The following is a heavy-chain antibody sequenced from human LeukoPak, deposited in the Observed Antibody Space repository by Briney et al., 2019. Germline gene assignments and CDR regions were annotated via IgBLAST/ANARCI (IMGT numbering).Heavy chain of an antibody. CDR2: IKSDGSEK. Sequence: GGSLRLSCAASGMTFSSHWMSWVRQAPGKGLEWVAHIKSDGSEKYYLDSVKGRFTISRDNAKNSLYLQMNSLRAEDSAVYYCARYCTFRTCSGTKFDSWGQGTLVTVSS. CDR1: GMTFSSHW. D-gene: IGHD1-1*01. J-gene: IGHJ4*02. CDR3: ARYCTFRTCSGTKFDS. V-gene: IGHV3-7*01.